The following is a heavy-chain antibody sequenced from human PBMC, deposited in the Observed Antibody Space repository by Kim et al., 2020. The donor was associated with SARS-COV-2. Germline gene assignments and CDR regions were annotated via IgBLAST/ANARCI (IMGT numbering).Heavy chain of an antibody. Sequence: ASVKVSCKASGYTFTNYYMHWVRQAPGQGLEWMGRINPNSGSTNYAQKFQGRVTMTRDTSISTAYMELSRLRSYDTAVYYCARVGSSSGWYYYGMDVWGQGTTVTVSS. V-gene: IGHV1-2*02. D-gene: IGHD6-19*01. CDR3: ARVGSSSGWYYYGMDV. CDR2: INPNSGST. CDR1: GYTFTNYY. J-gene: IGHJ6*02.